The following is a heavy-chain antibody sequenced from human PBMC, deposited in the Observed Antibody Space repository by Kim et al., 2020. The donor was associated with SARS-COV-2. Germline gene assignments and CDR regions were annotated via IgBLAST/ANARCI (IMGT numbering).Heavy chain of an antibody. CDR1: GFTFSSYG. J-gene: IGHJ6*02. CDR2: ICYDGINK. D-gene: IGHD2-21*01. CDR3: ARDIRFVEFAPLDL. Sequence: GGSMRLSCAASGFTFSSYGMHWVRQAPGKGREGVAVICYDGINKYYADSVKGRFIISRDNSKNTLYLQMNSLIAEDTAGDYCARDIRFVEFAPLDLLGQG. V-gene: IGHV3-33*01.